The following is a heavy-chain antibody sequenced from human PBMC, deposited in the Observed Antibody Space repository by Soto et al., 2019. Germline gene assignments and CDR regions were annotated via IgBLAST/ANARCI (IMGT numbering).Heavy chain of an antibody. CDR1: GGSFSGYY. V-gene: IGHV4-34*01. J-gene: IGHJ4*02. CDR3: ARILTGYSDY. CDR2: INHSGST. Sequence: SEPLSLPCAVYGGSFSGYYWSWIRQPPGKGLEWIGEINHSGSTNYNPSLKSRVTISVDTSKNQFSLKLSSVTAADTAVYYCARILTGYSDYWGQGTLVTVSS. D-gene: IGHD3-9*01.